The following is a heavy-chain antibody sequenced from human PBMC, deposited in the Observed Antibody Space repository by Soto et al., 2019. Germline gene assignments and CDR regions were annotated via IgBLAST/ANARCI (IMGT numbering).Heavy chain of an antibody. D-gene: IGHD2-2*01. Sequence: SETLSLTCTVSGGSISSSSYYWGWIRQPPGKGLEWIGSIYYSGSTYYNPSLKSRVTISVDTSKNQFSLKLSSVTAADTAVYYCARPTSGHYYYYYMDVWGKGTTVTVSS. CDR2: IYYSGST. J-gene: IGHJ6*03. CDR3: ARPTSGHYYYYYMDV. CDR1: GGSISSSSYY. V-gene: IGHV4-39*01.